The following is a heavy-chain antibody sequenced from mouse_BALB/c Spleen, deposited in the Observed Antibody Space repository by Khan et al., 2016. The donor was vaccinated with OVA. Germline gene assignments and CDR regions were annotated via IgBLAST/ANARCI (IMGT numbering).Heavy chain of an antibody. CDR1: GYTFTSYT. CDR3: ARNLHYDASRGAMDN. CDR2: IIPSTVYT. Sequence: QVQLKQSGAELARPGASVKMSCKASGYTFTSYTMHWVKQRPGQGLEWIGYIIPSTVYTNYNQKFKDKATLTADKSSSTAYMQLSSLTSEDSAVYYSARNLHYDASRGAMDNWGQGTSVTVSS. D-gene: IGHD2-4*01. J-gene: IGHJ4*01. V-gene: IGHV1-4*01.